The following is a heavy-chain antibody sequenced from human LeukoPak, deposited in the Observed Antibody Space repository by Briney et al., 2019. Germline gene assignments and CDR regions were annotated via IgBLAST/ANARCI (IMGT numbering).Heavy chain of an antibody. Sequence: RASVKVSCKASGYTFTSYGISWVRQAPGQGLEWMGWISAYNGNTNYAQKLQGRVTMTTDTSTSTAYMELRSLRSDDTAVYYCAREHLRYFDWSPKSRYGMDVWGQGTTVTVSS. J-gene: IGHJ6*02. V-gene: IGHV1-18*01. CDR3: AREHLRYFDWSPKSRYGMDV. CDR2: ISAYNGNT. D-gene: IGHD3-9*01. CDR1: GYTFTSYG.